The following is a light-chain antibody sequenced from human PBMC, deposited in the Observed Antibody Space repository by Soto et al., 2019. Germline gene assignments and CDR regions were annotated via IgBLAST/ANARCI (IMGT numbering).Light chain of an antibody. CDR2: EGT. CDR3: SSSTNTNTLVI. V-gene: IGLV2-14*01. J-gene: IGLJ2*01. CDR1: SSDIGRYKF. Sequence: QSVLTQPASMSGSPGQSITISCTGTSSDIGRYKFVSWFQQHPGKAPKLLIFEGTNRPSGVSNRFSGSKSGNTASLTISGLQAEDEAIYFCSSSTNTNTLVIFGGGTKVTVL.